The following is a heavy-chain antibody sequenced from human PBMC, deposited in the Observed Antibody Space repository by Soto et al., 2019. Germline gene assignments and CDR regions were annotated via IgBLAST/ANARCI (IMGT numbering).Heavy chain of an antibody. CDR3: AKDIGLGTYEYYLDH. V-gene: IGHV3-43D*04. Sequence: GGSLRLSCAASGFTFDSYAMHWVRQAPGKGLEWVSVISWDGSGTYYADSVKGRFTISRDNTKKSLYLQMNSLRGEDTALYYCAKDIGLGTYEYYLDHWGQGTPVTVSS. CDR1: GFTFDSYA. J-gene: IGHJ4*02. D-gene: IGHD3-16*01. CDR2: ISWDGSGT.